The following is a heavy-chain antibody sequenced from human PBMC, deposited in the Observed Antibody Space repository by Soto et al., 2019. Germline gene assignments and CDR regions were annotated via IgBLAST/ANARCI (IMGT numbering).Heavy chain of an antibody. Sequence: VASVKVSCKASGGTFSRYAISWVRQAPGQGLEWMGGIIPIFGTANYAQKFQGRVTITADESTSTAYMELSSLRSEDTAVYYCARDDVVAGTASNYYYYGMDVWGQGTTVTVSS. CDR3: ARDDVVAGTASNYYYYGMDV. CDR2: IIPIFGTA. V-gene: IGHV1-69*13. D-gene: IGHD6-19*01. CDR1: GGTFSRYA. J-gene: IGHJ6*02.